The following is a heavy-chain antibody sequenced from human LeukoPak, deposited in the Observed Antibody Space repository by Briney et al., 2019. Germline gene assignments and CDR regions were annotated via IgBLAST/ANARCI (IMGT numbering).Heavy chain of an antibody. J-gene: IGHJ5*02. CDR2: INHSGST. D-gene: IGHD2-8*01. V-gene: IGHV4-34*01. CDR3: AGQYCANGVCYTGWFDP. CDR1: GGSFSGYY. Sequence: SETLSLTCAVYGGSFSGYYWSWIRQPPGKGLEWIGEINHSGSTNYNPSLKSRVTISVDTSKNQFSLKLSSVTAADTAVYYCAGQYCANGVCYTGWFDPWGQGTLVTVSS.